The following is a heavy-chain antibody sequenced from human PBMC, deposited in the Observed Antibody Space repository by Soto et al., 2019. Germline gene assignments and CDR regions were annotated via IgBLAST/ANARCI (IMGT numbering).Heavy chain of an antibody. CDR1: EFSFDDYA. V-gene: IGHV3-23*01. D-gene: IGHD6-13*01. J-gene: IGHJ4*02. CDR3: AKASVWYPYFDS. CDR2: ITYTGVST. Sequence: LRLSCAASEFSFDDYAMSWVRQAPGKGLEWVSSITYTGVSTYYVDSVKGRFTISRDNSKDTLYLQMNSLRAEDTAIYYCAKASVWYPYFDSWGQGTLVTVSS.